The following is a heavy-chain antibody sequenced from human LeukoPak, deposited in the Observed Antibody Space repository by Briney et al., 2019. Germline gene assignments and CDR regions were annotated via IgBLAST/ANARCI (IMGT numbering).Heavy chain of an antibody. V-gene: IGHV3-30*02. CDR3: AKDLRVWGSYPTYGPGDY. J-gene: IGHJ4*02. D-gene: IGHD3-16*02. CDR1: GFTFSIYG. Sequence: PGGSLRLSCAASGFTFSIYGMHWVRQAPGKGLEWVTFIQYDGNNKYYADSVKGRFTISRDNSKNTLYLQMNSLRAEDTGVYYCAKDLRVWGSYPTYGPGDYWGQGTLVTVSS. CDR2: IQYDGNNK.